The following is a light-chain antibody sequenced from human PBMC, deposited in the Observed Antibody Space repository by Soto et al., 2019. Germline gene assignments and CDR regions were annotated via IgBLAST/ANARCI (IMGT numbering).Light chain of an antibody. V-gene: IGKV2-28*01. Sequence: DIVMTQSPLSLPVTPGEPASISCRSSQSVLHSNGYNYLDWYLQKPGQSPQLLIYLGSNRASGVPDRFSGSGSGTDFTLKISRVEAEDVGVYYCMQALQTPITFGQGTRLEI. J-gene: IGKJ5*01. CDR2: LGS. CDR1: QSVLHSNGYNY. CDR3: MQALQTPIT.